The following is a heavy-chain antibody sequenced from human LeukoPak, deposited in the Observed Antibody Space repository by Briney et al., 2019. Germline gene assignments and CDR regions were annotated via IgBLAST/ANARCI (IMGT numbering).Heavy chain of an antibody. Sequence: GGSLRLSCAASGFTFSSYAMSWVRQAPGKGLEWVSAISGSGGSTYYADSVKGRFTISRDNSKNTLYLQMNSLRAEDTAVYYCAALDSSVHWVYYYYGMDVWGQGTTVTVSS. J-gene: IGHJ6*02. V-gene: IGHV3-23*01. D-gene: IGHD3-22*01. CDR2: ISGSGGST. CDR3: AALDSSVHWVYYYYGMDV. CDR1: GFTFSSYA.